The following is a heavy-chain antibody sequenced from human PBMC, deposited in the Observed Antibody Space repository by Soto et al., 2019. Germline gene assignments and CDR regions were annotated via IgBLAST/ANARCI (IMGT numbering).Heavy chain of an antibody. CDR3: AIDISGSSLGAFDI. V-gene: IGHV3-23*01. CDR2: ISGSGGST. J-gene: IGHJ3*02. Sequence: EVQLLESGGGLVQPGGSLRLSCAASGFTFSSYAMSWVRQAPGKGLEWVSAISGSGGSTYYADSVKGRFTISRDNSKNTLNRQKHSMSAEDTAVYYCAIDISGSSLGAFDIWGQGRMVTVSS. CDR1: GFTFSSYA. D-gene: IGHD1-26*01.